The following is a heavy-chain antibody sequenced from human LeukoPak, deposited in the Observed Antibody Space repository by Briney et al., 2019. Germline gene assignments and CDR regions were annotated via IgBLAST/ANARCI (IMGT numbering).Heavy chain of an antibody. D-gene: IGHD3-16*01. J-gene: IGHJ4*02. CDR2: ISYDGSNK. CDR1: GFTFSSYG. V-gene: IGHV3-30*03. CDR3: ARALTGGRYFDY. Sequence: GGSLRLSCAASGFTFSSYGMHWVRQAPGKGLEWVALISYDGSNKFYADSVKGRFTISRDNSENTLYLQMNSLRAEDTAVYYCARALTGGRYFDYWGQGTLVTVSS.